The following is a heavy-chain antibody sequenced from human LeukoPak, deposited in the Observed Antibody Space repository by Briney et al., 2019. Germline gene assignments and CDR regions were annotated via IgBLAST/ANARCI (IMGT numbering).Heavy chain of an antibody. D-gene: IGHD3-22*01. CDR1: GYTLTEFS. CDR2: FDPEDGET. V-gene: IGHV1-24*01. Sequence: ASVKVSCKVSGYTLTEFSMHWVRQAPGKGLEWMGGFDPEDGETIYAQKFQGRVTMTEDTSTDTAYMELSSLRSEDTAVYYCATESYYYDSNGYKDWGQGTLVTVSS. J-gene: IGHJ4*02. CDR3: ATESYYYDSNGYKD.